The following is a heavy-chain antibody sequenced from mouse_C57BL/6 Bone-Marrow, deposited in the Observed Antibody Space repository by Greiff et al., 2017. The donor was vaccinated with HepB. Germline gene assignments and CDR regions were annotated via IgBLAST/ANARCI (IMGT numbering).Heavy chain of an antibody. D-gene: IGHD1-1*01. V-gene: IGHV14-4*01. CDR3: TTADYYGSSPDY. J-gene: IGHJ2*01. CDR2: IDPENGDT. Sequence: VQLQQSGAELVRPGASVKLSCTASGFNIKDDYMHWVKQRPEQGLEWIGWIDPENGDTEYASKFQGKATITADTSSNTAYLQLSSLTSEDTAVYYCTTADYYGSSPDYWGQGTTLTVSS. CDR1: GFNIKDDY.